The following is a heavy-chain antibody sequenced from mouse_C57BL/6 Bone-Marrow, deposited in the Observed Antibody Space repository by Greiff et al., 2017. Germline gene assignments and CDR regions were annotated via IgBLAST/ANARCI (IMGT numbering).Heavy chain of an antibody. J-gene: IGHJ2*01. CDR3: TLITTVVADY. Sequence: VQLQQSGAELVRPGASVKLSCTASGFNIKDDYMHWVKQRTEQGLEWIGWIDPENGDTEYASKFQGKATITADTSSNTAYLQLSSLTSEDTAVYYCTLITTVVADYWGQGTTLTVSS. CDR2: IDPENGDT. CDR1: GFNIKDDY. D-gene: IGHD1-1*01. V-gene: IGHV14-4*01.